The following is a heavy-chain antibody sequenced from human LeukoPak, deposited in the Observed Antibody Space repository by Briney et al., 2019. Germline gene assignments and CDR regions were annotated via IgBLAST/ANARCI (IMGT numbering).Heavy chain of an antibody. V-gene: IGHV4-4*07. CDR1: GGSINNYY. CDR2: IYTRGST. CDR3: ARGRYCSADICSGGDAFDI. D-gene: IGHD2-15*01. J-gene: IGHJ3*02. Sequence: SETLSLACTVSGGSINNYYWSWIRQPAGKGLEWIGRIYTRGSTNYNPSLKSRVTMSVDTSKNRFSLKLSSVTAADTAVYYCARGRYCSADICSGGDAFDIWGQGTMVSVSS.